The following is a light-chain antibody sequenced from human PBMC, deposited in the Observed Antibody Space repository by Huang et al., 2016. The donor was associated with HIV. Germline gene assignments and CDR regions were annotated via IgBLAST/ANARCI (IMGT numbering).Light chain of an antibody. J-gene: IGKJ4*01. CDR3: QQYDKWPPGLT. Sequence: EIKMTQSPATLSVTPGGRVTLSCRASQNVRNNVAWYQQKTGHAHRLLIYDTSTRASGIPARFSGSGSGTEFTLTISGLQSEDFAIYYCQQYDKWPPGLTFGGGTKVEI. CDR1: QNVRNN. CDR2: DTS. V-gene: IGKV3D-15*01.